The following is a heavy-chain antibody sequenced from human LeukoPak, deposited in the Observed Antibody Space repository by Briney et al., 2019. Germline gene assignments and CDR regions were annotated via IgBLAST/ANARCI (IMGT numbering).Heavy chain of an antibody. CDR1: GFTFSSYS. D-gene: IGHD2-2*01. J-gene: IGHJ3*02. Sequence: PGGSLRLSCAASGFTFSSYSMNWVRQAPGKGLEWVSSISSSSSYIYYADSVKGRFTISRDNAKNSLYLQMNSLRAEDMAVYYCAKGGYCSSTSCSDDAFDIWGQGTMVTVSS. CDR3: AKGGYCSSTSCSDDAFDI. CDR2: ISSSSSYI. V-gene: IGHV3-21*01.